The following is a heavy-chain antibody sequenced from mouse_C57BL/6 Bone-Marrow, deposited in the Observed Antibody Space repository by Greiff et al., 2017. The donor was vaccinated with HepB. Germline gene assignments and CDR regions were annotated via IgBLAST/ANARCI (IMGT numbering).Heavy chain of an antibody. D-gene: IGHD3-2*02. V-gene: IGHV1-9*01. CDR1: GYTFTGYW. J-gene: IGHJ4*01. Sequence: QVQLKQSGAELMKHGASVKLSCKATGYTFTGYWIEWVKQRPGHGLEWIGEILPGSGSTNYNEKFKGKATFTADTSSNPAYMQLSSLTTEDSAIYYCARGQLRPLGAMDYWGQGTSVTVSS. CDR2: ILPGSGST. CDR3: ARGQLRPLGAMDY.